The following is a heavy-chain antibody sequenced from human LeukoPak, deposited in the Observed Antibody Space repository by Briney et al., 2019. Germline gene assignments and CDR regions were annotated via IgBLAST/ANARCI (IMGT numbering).Heavy chain of an antibody. J-gene: IGHJ4*02. V-gene: IGHV3-30*02. CDR2: IRYDGSNK. Sequence: GGSLRLSCAASGFTFSSYGMHWVRQAPGKGLEWVAFIRYDGSNKYYADSVKGRLTISRDNSKNTLYLQVDSLRVDDTAVYYCAKDSPPTSEWLPDYWGQGTLVTISS. D-gene: IGHD5-12*01. CDR1: GFTFSSYG. CDR3: AKDSPPTSEWLPDY.